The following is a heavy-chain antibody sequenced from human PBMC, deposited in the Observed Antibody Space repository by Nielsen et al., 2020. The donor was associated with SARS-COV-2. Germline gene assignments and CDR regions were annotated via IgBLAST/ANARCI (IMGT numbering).Heavy chain of an antibody. V-gene: IGHV3-21*01. D-gene: IGHD6-19*01. CDR2: ISSSSSYI. CDR1: GFTFSSYS. J-gene: IGHJ4*02. CDR3: ARKDSSGSGFDY. Sequence: GGSLRLSCAASGFTFSSYSMNWVRQAPGKGLEWVSSISSSSSYIYYADSVKGRFTISRDNAKNSLYLQMNSLRAEDTGVYYCARKDSSGSGFDYWGQGTLVTVSS.